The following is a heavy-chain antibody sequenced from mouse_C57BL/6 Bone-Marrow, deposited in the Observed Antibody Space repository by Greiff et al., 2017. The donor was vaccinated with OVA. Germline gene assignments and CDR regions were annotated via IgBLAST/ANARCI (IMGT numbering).Heavy chain of an antibody. D-gene: IGHD1-1*01. J-gene: IGHJ4*01. V-gene: IGHV1-82*01. CDR2: IYPGDGDT. CDR3: AKGGITPAMDY. Sequence: QVQLKQSGPELVKPGASVKISCKASGYAFSSSWMNWVKQRPGKGLEWIGRIYPGDGDTNYNGKFKGKATLTADKSSSTAYMQLSSLTSEDSAVYFCAKGGITPAMDYWGQGTSVTGSS. CDR1: GYAFSSSW.